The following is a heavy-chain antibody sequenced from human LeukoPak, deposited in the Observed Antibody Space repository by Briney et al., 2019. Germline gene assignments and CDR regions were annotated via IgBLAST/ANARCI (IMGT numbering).Heavy chain of an antibody. CDR2: ISYDGTDK. CDR3: AKDPQDFYGSSGYRPERY. V-gene: IGHV3-30*18. CDR1: GVTFSRYT. Sequence: GGSLRLSCEDSGVTFSRYTMNWVRQAPGKGLEWVTLISYDGTDKYYAASVRGRFTISRDNSKNTLYLQMNSLRPEDTGVYYCAKDPQDFYGSSGYRPERYWGQGTLVTVSS. J-gene: IGHJ4*02. D-gene: IGHD3-22*01.